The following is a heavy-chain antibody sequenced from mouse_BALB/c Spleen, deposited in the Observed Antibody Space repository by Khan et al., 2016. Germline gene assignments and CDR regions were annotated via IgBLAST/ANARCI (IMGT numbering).Heavy chain of an antibody. CDR1: GYTFTNYG. CDR2: INTYTGEP. CDR3: ARGGGNFAWLAY. Sequence: QLVQSGPELKKPGETVKISCKASGYTFTNYGMNWVKQAPGKGLKWMGWINTYTGEPTYADDFKGRFAFSLDTSASTPYLQINNLKNEDMATYFCARGGGNFAWLAYWGQGTLVTVSA. J-gene: IGHJ3*01. V-gene: IGHV9-1*02. D-gene: IGHD2-1*01.